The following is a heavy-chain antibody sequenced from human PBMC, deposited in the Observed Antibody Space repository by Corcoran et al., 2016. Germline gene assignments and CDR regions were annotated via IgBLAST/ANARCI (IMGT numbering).Heavy chain of an antibody. J-gene: IGHJ5*02. CDR2: IYHSGST. Sequence: QVQLQESGPGLVKPSETLSLTCTVSGYSISSDYYWGWIRQPPGKGLEWIGSIYHSGSTYYNPSLKSQVTISVDTSKNQFSLKLSSVTAADTAVYYCARGTYSYGYNWFDPWGQGTLVTVSS. V-gene: IGHV4-38-2*02. D-gene: IGHD5-18*01. CDR3: ARGTYSYGYNWFDP. CDR1: GYSISSDYY.